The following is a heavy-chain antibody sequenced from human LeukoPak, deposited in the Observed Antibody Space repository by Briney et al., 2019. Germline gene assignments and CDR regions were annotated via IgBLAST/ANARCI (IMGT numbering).Heavy chain of an antibody. J-gene: IGHJ1*01. D-gene: IGHD6-13*01. V-gene: IGHV3-23*01. CDR1: GFTFSSYA. CDR2: IGGSDGST. Sequence: PGGSLRLSCAASGFTFSSYAMSWVRQVPGKGLEWVSGIGGSDGSTFYADSVKGRFTISRDNSKNTLYLQMNSLRAEDTAVYYCAKDSSSWPEYFQHWGQGTLVTVSS. CDR3: AKDSSSWPEYFQH.